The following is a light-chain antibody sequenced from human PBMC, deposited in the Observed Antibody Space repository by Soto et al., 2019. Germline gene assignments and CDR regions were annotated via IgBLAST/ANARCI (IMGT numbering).Light chain of an antibody. Sequence: EVVLTQSPATLSLSPGEGATLSCRASQSVSSYLNWYQQKPGQAPRLLIYGVSNRAIGIPARFSGSGSGTDFTLTISNLEAEDFAVYYCQQGSNWPITFGQGTRLEI. V-gene: IGKV3-11*01. CDR1: QSVSSY. CDR2: GVS. J-gene: IGKJ5*01. CDR3: QQGSNWPIT.